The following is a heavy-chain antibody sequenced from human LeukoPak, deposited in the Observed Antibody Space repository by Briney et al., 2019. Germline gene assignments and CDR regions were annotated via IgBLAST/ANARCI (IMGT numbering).Heavy chain of an antibody. CDR2: IYSGGST. CDR3: ARGPRGSSSHDAFDI. J-gene: IGHJ3*02. CDR1: GFTFSSNY. V-gene: IGHV3-66*01. Sequence: GGSLRLSCAASGFTFSSNYMSWVRQAPGKGLEWVSVIYSGGSTYYADSVKGRFTISRDNSKNTLYLQMNSLRAEDTAVYYCARGPRGSSSHDAFDIWGQGTMVTVSS. D-gene: IGHD6-13*01.